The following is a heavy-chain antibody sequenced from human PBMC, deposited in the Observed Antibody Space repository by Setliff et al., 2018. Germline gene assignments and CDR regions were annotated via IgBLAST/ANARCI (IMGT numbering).Heavy chain of an antibody. CDR3: AREQWLDPPGYYYMDV. V-gene: IGHV4-4*07. Sequence: SETLSLTCTVSGGSISSYYWSWIRQPAGKGLEWIGRIYIGGSANYNPSLKSRVTMPIDTSKNQFSLKLNSVTAADMAVYYCAREQWLDPPGYYYMDVWAKGTTVTVSS. D-gene: IGHD6-19*01. J-gene: IGHJ6*03. CDR2: IYIGGSA. CDR1: GGSISSYY.